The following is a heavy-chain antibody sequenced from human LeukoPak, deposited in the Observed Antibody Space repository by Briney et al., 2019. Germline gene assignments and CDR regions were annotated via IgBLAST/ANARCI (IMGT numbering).Heavy chain of an antibody. CDR1: GGSISSYY. V-gene: IGHV4-59*01. CDR3: AKESAAVVNWFDP. J-gene: IGHJ5*02. D-gene: IGHD6-13*01. Sequence: SETLSLTCTVSGGSISSYYWIWIRQPPGKGLEWLGYIYYSRSYNHNPSLKVRVTISVDTSKNQFTLKLSSVAAADTAVYYCAKESAAVVNWFDPWGRGTLVTVTS. CDR2: IYYSRSY.